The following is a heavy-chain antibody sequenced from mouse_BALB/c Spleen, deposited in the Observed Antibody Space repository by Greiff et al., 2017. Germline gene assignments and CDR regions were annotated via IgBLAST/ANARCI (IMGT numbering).Heavy chain of an antibody. CDR3: AKPAYYDYDGSY. V-gene: IGHV2-6-5*01. J-gene: IGHJ3*01. CDR1: GFSLTDYG. CDR2: IWGGGST. Sequence: VQLQQSGPGLVAPSQSLSITCTVSGFSLTDYGVSWIRQPPGKGLEWLGVIWGGGSTYYNSALISRLSISKDNSKSQVFLKLNSLQTDDTATYYCAKPAYYDYDGSYWGQGTLVTVSA. D-gene: IGHD2-4*01.